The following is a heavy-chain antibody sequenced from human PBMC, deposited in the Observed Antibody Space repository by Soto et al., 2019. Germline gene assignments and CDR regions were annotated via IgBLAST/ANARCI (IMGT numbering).Heavy chain of an antibody. D-gene: IGHD6-6*01. CDR3: ATYSSSSGRHFDY. Sequence: GESLKISCKGSGYSCTSYWIGWVRQMPGKGLEWMAIIYPGDSDTRYSPSFQGQVTISADKSITTAYLQWSSLKASDTAMYYCATYSSSSGRHFDYWGQGTLVTSPQ. CDR1: GYSCTSYW. J-gene: IGHJ4*02. V-gene: IGHV5-51*01. CDR2: IYPGDSDT.